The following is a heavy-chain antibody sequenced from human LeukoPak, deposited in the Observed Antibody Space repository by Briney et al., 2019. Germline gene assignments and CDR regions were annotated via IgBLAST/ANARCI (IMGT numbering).Heavy chain of an antibody. J-gene: IGHJ4*02. CDR1: GFTFSSYA. V-gene: IGHV3-30-3*01. Sequence: PGRSLRLSCAASGFTFSSYAMHWVRQAPGKGLEWVAVISYDGSNKYYADSAKGRFTISRDNSKNTLYLQMNSLRAEDTAGYYCARVQGTLIKYYFDYWGQGTLVTVSS. D-gene: IGHD2/OR15-2a*01. CDR3: ARVQGTLIKYYFDY. CDR2: ISYDGSNK.